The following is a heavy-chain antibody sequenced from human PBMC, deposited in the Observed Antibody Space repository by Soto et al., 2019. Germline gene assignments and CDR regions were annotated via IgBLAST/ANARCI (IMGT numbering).Heavy chain of an antibody. D-gene: IGHD7-27*01. J-gene: IGHJ2*01. CDR2: ISWNSGSI. CDR3: AKDESNQGPPYWYFDL. Sequence: SLKISCAASGFTFDDYAMHWVRQAPGKGLEWVSGISWNSGSIGYADSVKGRFTISRDNAKNSLYLQMNSLRAEDTALYYCAKDESNQGPPYWYFDLWGRGTLVTVSS. V-gene: IGHV3-9*01. CDR1: GFTFDDYA.